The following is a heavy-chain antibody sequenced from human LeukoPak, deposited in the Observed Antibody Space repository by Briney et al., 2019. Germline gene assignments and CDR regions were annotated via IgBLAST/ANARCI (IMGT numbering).Heavy chain of an antibody. CDR3: ASQVMVRGSKSLDY. CDR1: GGTFSSYA. J-gene: IGHJ4*02. CDR2: VIPILGIA. V-gene: IGHV1-69*04. D-gene: IGHD3-10*01. Sequence: GASVKVSCKASGGTFSSYAISWVRQAPGQGLEWMGRVIPILGIANYAQKFQGRVTITADKSTSTAYMELSSLRSEDTAVYYCASQVMVRGSKSLDYWGQGTLVTVSS.